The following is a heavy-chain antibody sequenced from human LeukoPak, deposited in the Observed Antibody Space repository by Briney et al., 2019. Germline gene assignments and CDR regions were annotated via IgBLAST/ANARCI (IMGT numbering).Heavy chain of an antibody. J-gene: IGHJ4*02. Sequence: SETLSLTCTVSGYSISSGYSWGWIRQSPGEGLEWIGSISHSGSTHYNPSLQSRITISVDTSKKQFSLKLSSVTAADTAVYYCARGYCGGDCYPDYWGQGTLVTVSS. CDR2: ISHSGST. V-gene: IGHV4-38-2*02. D-gene: IGHD2-21*02. CDR1: GYSISSGYS. CDR3: ARGYCGGDCYPDY.